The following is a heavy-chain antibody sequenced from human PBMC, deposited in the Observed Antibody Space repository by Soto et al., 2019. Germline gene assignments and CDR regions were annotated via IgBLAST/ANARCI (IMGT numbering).Heavy chain of an antibody. Sequence: EVQLLDSGGGLVQPGGSLRLSCAASGFTFSGYALTWVRQAPGKGLEWVSAISGGGDATFYADSVKGRFTISRDNSKNTRYLQMNTLRADETAVYYCARKVSGSTGRPDLWYFDLWGRGTLVTVSS. D-gene: IGHD3-10*01. J-gene: IGHJ2*01. V-gene: IGHV3-23*01. CDR3: ARKVSGSTGRPDLWYFDL. CDR2: ISGGGDAT. CDR1: GFTFSGYA.